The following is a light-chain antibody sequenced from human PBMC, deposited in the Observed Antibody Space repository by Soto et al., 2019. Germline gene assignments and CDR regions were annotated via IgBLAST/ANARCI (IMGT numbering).Light chain of an antibody. J-gene: IGKJ5*01. CDR1: QDISNS. CDR3: QQYHKLPPNT. Sequence: DIQMTQSPSSLSASVRDRVTVTCQASQDISNSLNWYQQRPGKDPKLLIYGASNLETGVPSRFSGGASGTDFTSTITSLQPEDIATYCCQQYHKLPPNTFGQGTQLEIK. CDR2: GAS. V-gene: IGKV1-33*01.